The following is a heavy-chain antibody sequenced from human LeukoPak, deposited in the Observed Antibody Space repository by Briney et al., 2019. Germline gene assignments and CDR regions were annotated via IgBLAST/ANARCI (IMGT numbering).Heavy chain of an antibody. V-gene: IGHV4-39*07. J-gene: IGHJ6*03. D-gene: IGHD1-26*01. CDR2: IYYSGNT. CDR1: GVSISSSNSY. CDR3: ARVANYYYSYMDV. Sequence: SETLSLTCTVSGVSISSSNSYWGWIRQPPVKGLQWIGSIYYSGNTYYNASLKSRVTISVDTSKNQFSLKLNSVTAADTAVYYCARVANYYYSYMDVWGKGTTVTVSS.